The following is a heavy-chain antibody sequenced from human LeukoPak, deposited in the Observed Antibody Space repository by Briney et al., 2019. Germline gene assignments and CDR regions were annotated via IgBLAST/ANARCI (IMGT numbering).Heavy chain of an antibody. Sequence: ASVKVSCKASGGTFSSYAISWVRQAPGQGLEWMGWISAYNGNTNYAQKLQGRVTMTTDTSTSTAYMELRSLRSDDTAVYYCARADYRWLQSDYWGQGTLVTVSS. J-gene: IGHJ4*02. D-gene: IGHD5-24*01. V-gene: IGHV1-18*01. CDR1: GGTFSSYA. CDR2: ISAYNGNT. CDR3: ARADYRWLQSDY.